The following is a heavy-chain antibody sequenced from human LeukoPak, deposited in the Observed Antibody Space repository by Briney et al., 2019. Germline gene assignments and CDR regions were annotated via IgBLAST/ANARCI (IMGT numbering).Heavy chain of an antibody. CDR2: IYYSGNT. V-gene: IGHV4-59*01. D-gene: IGHD5-12*01. CDR1: GGSITSFS. CDR3: ARDSGYDRTVGNWFDP. J-gene: IGHJ5*02. Sequence: PSETLSLTCTVSGGSITSFSWSWIRQPPGKGLEWIGYIYYSGNTNYSPALKSRVSMSVDTSKNQLSLRLSSVTAADTAVYYCARDSGYDRTVGNWFDPWGQGTLVTVSS.